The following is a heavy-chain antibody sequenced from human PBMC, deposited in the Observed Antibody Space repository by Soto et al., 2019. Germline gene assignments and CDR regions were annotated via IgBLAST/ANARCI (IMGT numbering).Heavy chain of an antibody. Sequence: EVQLVESGGGFVQPGGSLRLSCAASGITFSSFWMPWVRQPPGKGLEWVANINQDESEKYYVDSVKGRFTSSRDNAKNSLYLQMSILRVEHTAVYYCVRPHCSGASCYNYFDYWGQGTLVTVSS. D-gene: IGHD2-15*01. J-gene: IGHJ4*02. CDR3: VRPHCSGASCYNYFDY. CDR2: INQDESEK. V-gene: IGHV3-7*01. CDR1: GITFSSFW.